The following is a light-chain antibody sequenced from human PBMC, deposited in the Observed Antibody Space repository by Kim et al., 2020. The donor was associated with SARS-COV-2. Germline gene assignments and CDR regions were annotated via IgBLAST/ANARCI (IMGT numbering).Light chain of an antibody. CDR2: DVS. CDR3: SSYTSSSTYV. Sequence: GQSNTIPCTGTRSDVGGYNYVSWYQQHPGKAPKLMIYDVSNRPSGVSNRFSGSKSGNTASLTISGLQAEDEADYYCSSYTSSSTYVFGTGTKVTVL. CDR1: RSDVGGYNY. J-gene: IGLJ1*01. V-gene: IGLV2-14*03.